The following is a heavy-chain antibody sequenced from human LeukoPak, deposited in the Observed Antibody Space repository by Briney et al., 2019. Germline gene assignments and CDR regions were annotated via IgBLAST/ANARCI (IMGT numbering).Heavy chain of an antibody. Sequence: PGGSLRLSCAASGFTFSSFWMSWVRQAPGKGLEWVANINQDGSEIYYVDSVKGRFTISRDNAKNSLSLHMNSLRAEDTAVYYRARVDRYNNGWYDYWGQGTLVTVSS. CDR2: INQDGSEI. D-gene: IGHD6-19*01. V-gene: IGHV3-7*05. J-gene: IGHJ4*02. CDR3: ARVDRYNNGWYDY. CDR1: GFTFSSFW.